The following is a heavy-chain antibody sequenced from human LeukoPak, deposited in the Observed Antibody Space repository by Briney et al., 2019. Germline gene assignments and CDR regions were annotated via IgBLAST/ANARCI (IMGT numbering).Heavy chain of an antibody. D-gene: IGHD5-18*01. J-gene: IGHJ4*02. CDR2: ISGSGGTT. Sequence: GGSLRLSCAASGFTFNNYAMSWVRQAPGKGLEWVSTISGSGGTTYYADSVKGWFTISRDNSKHTLYLQMNSLRAEDTAVYYCAKTSGYSYGHFDYWGQGTLVTVSS. CDR1: GFTFNNYA. CDR3: AKTSGYSYGHFDY. V-gene: IGHV3-23*01.